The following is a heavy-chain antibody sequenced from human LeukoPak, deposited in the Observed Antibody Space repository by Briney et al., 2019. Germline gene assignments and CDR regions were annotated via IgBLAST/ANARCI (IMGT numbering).Heavy chain of an antibody. D-gene: IGHD2-2*01. Sequence: SQTLSLTCAVSGGSISSGSYYWSWIRQPPGKGLEGIGRIYTNGSTNHNPSLNSRLRISVDTPKHHLSLKLSSLTAADTAVHYCARRHATVYCSSTSCPYWYFDLWGRATLVTVSS. CDR1: GGSISSGSYY. CDR2: IYTNGST. V-gene: IGHV4-61*02. CDR3: ARRHATVYCSSTSCPYWYFDL. J-gene: IGHJ2*01.